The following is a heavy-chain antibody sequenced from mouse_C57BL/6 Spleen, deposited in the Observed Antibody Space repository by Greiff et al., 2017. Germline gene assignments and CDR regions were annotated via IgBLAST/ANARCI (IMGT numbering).Heavy chain of an antibody. Sequence: QVQLQQPGAELVKPGASVKMSCKASGYTFTSYWITWVKQRPGQGLEWIGDIYPGSGSTNYNEKFKSKATLTVDTSSSTAYMQLSSLTSEDSAVYYCARKEFITTVVAFYYFDYWGQGTTLTVSS. V-gene: IGHV1-55*01. CDR1: GYTFTSYW. D-gene: IGHD1-1*01. CDR3: ARKEFITTVVAFYYFDY. CDR2: IYPGSGST. J-gene: IGHJ2*01.